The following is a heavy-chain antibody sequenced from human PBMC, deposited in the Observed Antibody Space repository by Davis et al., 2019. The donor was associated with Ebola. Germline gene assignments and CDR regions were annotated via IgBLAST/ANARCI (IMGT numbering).Heavy chain of an antibody. CDR2: IWYDGSNK. CDR3: ARDFPYCSGGSCIYYYYGMDV. J-gene: IGHJ6*02. CDR1: GFTFSSYG. D-gene: IGHD2-15*01. Sequence: GESLKISCAASGFTFSSYGMHWVRQAPGKGLEWVAVIWYDGSNKYYADSVKGRFTISRDNSKNTLYLQMNSLRAEDTAVYYCARDFPYCSGGSCIYYYYGMDVWGQGTTVTVSS. V-gene: IGHV3-33*01.